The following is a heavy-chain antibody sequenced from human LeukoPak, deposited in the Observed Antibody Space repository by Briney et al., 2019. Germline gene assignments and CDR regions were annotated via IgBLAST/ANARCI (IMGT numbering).Heavy chain of an antibody. CDR2: ISGSTGDT. CDR1: GYSFVLYG. J-gene: IGHJ4*02. V-gene: IGHV1-18*01. CDR3: ARDDNYGIFVNVDY. Sequence: ASVKVSCKASGYSFVLYGISWVRQAPGEGPEWMGWISGSTGDTNYAQKFQGRVTMTADTSSSTAYMELRSLRSDDTAVYYCARDDNYGIFVNVDYWGQGTLVTVSS. D-gene: IGHD4-11*01.